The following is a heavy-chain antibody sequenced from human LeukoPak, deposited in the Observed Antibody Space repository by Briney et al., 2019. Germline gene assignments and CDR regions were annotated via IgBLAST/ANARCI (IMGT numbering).Heavy chain of an antibody. D-gene: IGHD2-2*01. V-gene: IGHV3-73*01. CDR3: TRQSPSNYCSSTSCPYSCYYGMDV. Sequence: PGGSLKLSCAASGFTFSGSAMHWVRQASGKGLEWVGRIRSKANSYATAYAASVKGRFTISRDDSTTTAYLQMNSLRTEDTAVYYCTRQSPSNYCSSTSCPYSCYYGMDVWGKGTTVTVSS. CDR2: IRSKANSYAT. J-gene: IGHJ6*04. CDR1: GFTFSGSA.